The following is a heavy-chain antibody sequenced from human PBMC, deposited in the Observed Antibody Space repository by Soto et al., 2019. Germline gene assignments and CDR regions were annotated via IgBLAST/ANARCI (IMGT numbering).Heavy chain of an antibody. CDR2: IYSGGNT. J-gene: IGHJ1*01. V-gene: IGHV3-53*01. D-gene: IGHD6-13*01. CDR1: GFTVSNNY. CDR3: ARDPACIAASGAVG. Sequence: GWSLRLSCAASGFTVSNNYMRWVRQAPGKGLEWVSLIYSGGNTHYADSVKGRFTISRDNSKNTLFLQMNSLRVEDTAVYYCARDPACIAASGAVGWGEGTRGTVST.